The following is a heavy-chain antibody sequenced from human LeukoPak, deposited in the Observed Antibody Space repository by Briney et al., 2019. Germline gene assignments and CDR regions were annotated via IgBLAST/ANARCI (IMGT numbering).Heavy chain of an antibody. CDR1: GFTFSNYG. Sequence: GGSLRLSCAASGFTFSNYGMHWVRQAPGKGLEWVAVISYDGSNKYYADSVKGRFTISRDNSKNTLYLQMNSLRAEDTAVYYCAKDRYYYDSSGYYFQHWGQGTLVTVSS. CDR2: ISYDGSNK. V-gene: IGHV3-30*18. J-gene: IGHJ1*01. D-gene: IGHD3-22*01. CDR3: AKDRYYYDSSGYYFQH.